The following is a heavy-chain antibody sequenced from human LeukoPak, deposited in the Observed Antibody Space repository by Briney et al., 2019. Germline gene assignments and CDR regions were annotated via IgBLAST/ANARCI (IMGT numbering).Heavy chain of an antibody. CDR1: GFNFSTYG. CDR3: ARDGLLVVNFDY. V-gene: IGHV3-7*01. Sequence: GGSLRLSCSASGFNFSTYGMHWVRQAPGKGLEWVANIKQDGSEKYYVDSVKGRFTISRDNAKNSLYLQMNSLRAEDTAVYYCARDGLLVVNFDYWGQGTLVTVSS. D-gene: IGHD3-22*01. CDR2: IKQDGSEK. J-gene: IGHJ4*02.